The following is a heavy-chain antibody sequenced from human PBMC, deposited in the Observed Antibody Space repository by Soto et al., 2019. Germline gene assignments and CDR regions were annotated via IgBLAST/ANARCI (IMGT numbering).Heavy chain of an antibody. CDR2: IYPGDSDT. V-gene: IGHV5-51*01. CDR1: GYSFTSYW. J-gene: IGHJ6*02. Sequence: GESLKISCKGSGYSFTSYWIGWVRQMPGKGLEWMGIIYPGDSDTRYSPSFQGQVTISADKSISTAYLQWSSLKASDTAMYYCARFPSLYYDAYHYGMDFWGQGTTVTVSS. CDR3: ARFPSLYYDAYHYGMDF. D-gene: IGHD3-3*01.